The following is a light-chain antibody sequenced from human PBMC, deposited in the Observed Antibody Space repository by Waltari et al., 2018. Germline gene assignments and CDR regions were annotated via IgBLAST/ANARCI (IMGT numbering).Light chain of an antibody. Sequence: EIVLTQSPGTLSLSPGERVTLSCRASQYFYGYWMTWYHQKPGQAPRLLIDAASTRAPCVPDRFSGSGSGTDFTLTISRLEPEDSAVYYCQQYDGSVVTFGGGTKVEIK. V-gene: IGKV3-20*01. CDR1: QYFYGYW. CDR3: QQYDGSVVT. J-gene: IGKJ4*01. CDR2: AAS.